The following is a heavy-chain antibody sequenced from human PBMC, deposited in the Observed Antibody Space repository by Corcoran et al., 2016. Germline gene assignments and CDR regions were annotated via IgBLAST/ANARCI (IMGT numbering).Heavy chain of an antibody. D-gene: IGHD4-4*01. V-gene: IGHV3-30*18. CDR1: GFTFSSYG. J-gene: IGHJ4*02. Sequence: QVQLVESGGGVVQPGRSLRLSCAASGFTFSSYGMHWVRQAPGKGLEWVAVISYDGSNKYYADSVKGRFTISRDNSKNTLYLQMNSLRAEDTAVYYCAKSHHDYSNYGPLVYWGQGTLVTVSS. CDR2: ISYDGSNK. CDR3: AKSHHDYSNYGPLVY.